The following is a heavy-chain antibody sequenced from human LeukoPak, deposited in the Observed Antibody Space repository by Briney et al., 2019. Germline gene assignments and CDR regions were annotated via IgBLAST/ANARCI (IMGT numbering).Heavy chain of an antibody. V-gene: IGHV3-69-1*01. CDR1: GFSLSTFN. Sequence: GGSLRLSCAASGFSLSTFNMNWVRQAPGKGLEWVSCISGTGSVYYAASVRGRFTISRDNAGNSLFLQLNSLRTEGTAVYFCAGDLPGSSWYALDSWGQGTLVTVSS. CDR3: AGDLPGSSWYALDS. D-gene: IGHD6-13*01. J-gene: IGHJ5*01. CDR2: ISGTGSV.